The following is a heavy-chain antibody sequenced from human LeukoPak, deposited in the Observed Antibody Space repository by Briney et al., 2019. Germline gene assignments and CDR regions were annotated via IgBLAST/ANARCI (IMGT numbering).Heavy chain of an antibody. CDR2: IRSKANSYAT. D-gene: IGHD2-2*02. V-gene: IGHV3-73*01. CDR3: AKDLYQLLYPDY. Sequence: GGSLRLSCAASGFTFSGSAMHWVRQASGKGLEWVGRIRSKANSYATAYAASVKGRFTISRDNSKNTLYLQMNSLRAEDTAVYYCAKDLYQLLYPDYWGQGTLVTVSS. CDR1: GFTFSGSA. J-gene: IGHJ4*02.